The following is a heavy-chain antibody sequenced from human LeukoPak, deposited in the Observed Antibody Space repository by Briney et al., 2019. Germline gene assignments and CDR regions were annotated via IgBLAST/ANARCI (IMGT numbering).Heavy chain of an antibody. V-gene: IGHV3-53*01. Sequence: GGSLRLSCAASGFTFSSYAMSWVRQAPGKGLEWVSVIYSGGSTYYADSVKGRFTISRDNSKNTLYLQMNSLRAEDTAVYYCARASSIVRAYFDYWGQGTLVTVSS. CDR2: IYSGGST. CDR3: ARASSIVRAYFDY. J-gene: IGHJ4*02. CDR1: GFTFSSYA. D-gene: IGHD2-21*01.